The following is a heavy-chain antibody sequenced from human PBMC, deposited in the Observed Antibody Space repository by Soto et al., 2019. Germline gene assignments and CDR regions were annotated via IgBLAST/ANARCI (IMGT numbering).Heavy chain of an antibody. D-gene: IGHD1-1*01. J-gene: IGHJ6*02. Sequence: QVQLVESGGGVVQPGRSLRLSCAASGFTFSSYGMHWVRQAPGKGLEWVAVTWYDGSNKYYADSVKGRFTISRDNSKNTLYLQMNSLRAEDTAVYYCARDFARYGHMNYYYYGMDVWGQGTTVTVSS. CDR2: TWYDGSNK. CDR3: ARDFARYGHMNYYYYGMDV. V-gene: IGHV3-33*01. CDR1: GFTFSSYG.